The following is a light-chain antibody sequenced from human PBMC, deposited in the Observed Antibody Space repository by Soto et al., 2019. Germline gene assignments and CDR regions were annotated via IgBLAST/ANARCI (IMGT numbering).Light chain of an antibody. CDR3: QHYSTYSYT. CDR2: KAS. CDR1: QNISNW. V-gene: IGKV1-5*03. J-gene: IGKJ2*01. Sequence: DIQMTQSPSTLSASVGDRDTITCRASQNISNWLAWYQQRPGKAPKVLIYKASTLESGVPSRFNGSGSGTEFALTISSLQPDDFPTYYCQHYSTYSYTFGQGTKLEIK.